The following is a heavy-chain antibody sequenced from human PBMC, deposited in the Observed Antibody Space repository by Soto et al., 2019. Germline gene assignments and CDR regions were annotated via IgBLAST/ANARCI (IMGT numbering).Heavy chain of an antibody. CDR3: TRDLSLLFLDGPWRLAGGLFDP. CDR2: ISSSGSTI. CDR1: GFTFSDYY. D-gene: IGHD3-3*01. J-gene: IGHJ5*02. Sequence: GGSLRLSCAASGFTFSDYYMSWIRQAPGKGLEWVSSISSSGSTIYYADSVKGRFTISRDNAKNSLYLQMNSLRAEDTAVDYMTRDLSLLFLDGPWRLAGGLFDPWGQGTLVTVSS. V-gene: IGHV3-11*01.